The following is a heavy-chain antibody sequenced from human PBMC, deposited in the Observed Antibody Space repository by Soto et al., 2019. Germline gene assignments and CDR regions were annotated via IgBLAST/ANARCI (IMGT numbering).Heavy chain of an antibody. D-gene: IGHD6-6*01. Sequence: QLQLQESGPGLVKPSETLSLTCTVSGGSISSSSYYWGWIRQPPGKGLEWIGSIYYSGSTYYNPSPKSRATISVDTSKNQFSLKLSPVTAADTAVYYCARSQASSSGDWFDPWGQGTLVTVSS. CDR3: ARSQASSSGDWFDP. V-gene: IGHV4-39*01. CDR1: GGSISSSSYY. J-gene: IGHJ5*02. CDR2: IYYSGST.